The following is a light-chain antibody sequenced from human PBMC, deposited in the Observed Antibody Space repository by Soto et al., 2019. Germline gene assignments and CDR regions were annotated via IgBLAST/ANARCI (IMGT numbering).Light chain of an antibody. CDR3: AAWDDSLIGYV. V-gene: IGLV1-44*01. CDR1: SSNIGSKT. J-gene: IGLJ1*01. Sequence: QSVLTQPPSASGTPGQRVTISCSGSSSNIGSKTVNWYQQLPGTAPKLFMYSDNQRPSGVPDRFSGSKSGTSASLDISGLQSEDEADYYCAAWDDSLIGYVFGTGTKLTVL. CDR2: SDN.